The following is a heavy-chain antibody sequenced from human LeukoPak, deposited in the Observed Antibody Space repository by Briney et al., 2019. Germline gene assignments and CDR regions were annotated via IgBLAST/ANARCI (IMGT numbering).Heavy chain of an antibody. V-gene: IGHV3-43*01. CDR1: GFTFDDYT. Sequence: PGGSLRLSCAASGFTFDDYTMHWVRQAPGKGLEWVSLISWDGGSKVYADSVKGRFTISRDNAKNSLYLQMNRLRVEDTAFYYCIKGGRHSSSWNDYWGQGTLVTVSS. D-gene: IGHD6-13*01. CDR3: IKGGRHSSSWNDY. CDR2: ISWDGGSK. J-gene: IGHJ4*02.